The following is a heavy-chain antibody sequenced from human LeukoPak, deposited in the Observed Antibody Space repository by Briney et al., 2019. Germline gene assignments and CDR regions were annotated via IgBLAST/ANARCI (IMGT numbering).Heavy chain of an antibody. CDR2: ISNSGGST. CDR3: AKHLSCHYSCFDA. V-gene: IGHV3-23*01. D-gene: IGHD2-15*01. Sequence: PGGSLRLSCAASGFTFSNFAMSWVRQAPGKGLEWVSLISNSGGSTYYADSVKGRFTISRDNSKNTLYLQVDRLRGEDAAVYYCAKHLSCHYSCFDAWGQGTMVTVSS. J-gene: IGHJ4*03. CDR1: GFTFSNFA.